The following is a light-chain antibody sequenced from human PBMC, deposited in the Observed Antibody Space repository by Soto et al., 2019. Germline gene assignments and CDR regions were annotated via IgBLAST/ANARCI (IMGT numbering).Light chain of an antibody. CDR1: QSVRSTH. V-gene: IGKV3-20*01. CDR2: GAS. J-gene: IGKJ1*01. CDR3: LQHNSYPWT. Sequence: EIVLTQSPGTLSLSPGERATLSCRASQSVRSTHLAWYHQKTGQAPRLLIYGASNRPGGIPDRFSGSGSGTDFTLTISSLQPDDFATYYCLQHNSYPWTFGQGTKVDI.